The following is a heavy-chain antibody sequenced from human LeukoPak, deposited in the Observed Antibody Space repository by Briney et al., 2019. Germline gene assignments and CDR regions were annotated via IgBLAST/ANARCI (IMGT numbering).Heavy chain of an antibody. V-gene: IGHV4-34*01. CDR3: ARKGDY. Sequence: SETLSLTCAVYGVSFSGYYWSWIRQPPGKGLEWIGEINHSGSTNYNPSLKSRVTISVDTSKNQFSLKLSAVTAADTAVYYCARKGDYWGQGTLVTVSS. J-gene: IGHJ4*02. CDR1: GVSFSGYY. CDR2: INHSGST.